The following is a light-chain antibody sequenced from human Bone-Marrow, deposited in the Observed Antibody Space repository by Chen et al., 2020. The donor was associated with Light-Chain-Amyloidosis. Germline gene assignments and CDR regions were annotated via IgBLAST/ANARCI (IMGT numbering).Light chain of an antibody. Sequence: SYELTQPPSVSVSPGQTARITCSGDDLPTKYAYWYQQKPGQAPVLVIHRDTERPSGISGRFSGSSSGTTATLTISGVQAEDEADYHCQSADSSGTYEVIFGGGTMLTFL. J-gene: IGLJ2*01. CDR1: DLPTKY. CDR2: RDT. CDR3: QSADSSGTYEVI. V-gene: IGLV3-25*03.